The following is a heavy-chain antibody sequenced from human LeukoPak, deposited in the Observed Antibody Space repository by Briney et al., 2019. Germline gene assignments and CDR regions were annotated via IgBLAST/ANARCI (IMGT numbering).Heavy chain of an antibody. CDR1: GGSISSGSYY. D-gene: IGHD3-22*01. V-gene: IGHV4-61*02. J-gene: IGHJ4*02. Sequence: PSETLSLTCTVSGGSISSGSYYWSWIRQPAGKRLEWIGRIYTNGNTNYNPSLKSRVTISLDTSKNQFSLKVTSVTAADTAVYYCARENYYDSSGYYHWGQGTLVTVSS. CDR3: ARENYYDSSGYYH. CDR2: IYTNGNT.